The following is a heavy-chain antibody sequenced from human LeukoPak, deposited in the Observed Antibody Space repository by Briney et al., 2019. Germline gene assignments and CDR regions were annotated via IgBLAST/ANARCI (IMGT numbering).Heavy chain of an antibody. V-gene: IGHV4-34*01. CDR2: INHSGST. J-gene: IGHJ4*02. D-gene: IGHD1-1*01. Sequence: SETLSLTCAVYGVSFSGYYWSWIREPPGKGLEWIGEINHSGSTNYNPSLKSRVTISVDTSKSQFSLKLSSVTAADTAVYYCARANGYWGQGTLVTVSS. CDR3: ARANGY. CDR1: GVSFSGYY.